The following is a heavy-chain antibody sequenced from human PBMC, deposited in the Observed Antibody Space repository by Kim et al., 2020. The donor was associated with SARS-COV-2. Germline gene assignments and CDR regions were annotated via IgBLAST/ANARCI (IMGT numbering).Heavy chain of an antibody. CDR3: ATLRITMVRGVIEKDY. CDR1: GYTLTELS. Sequence: ASVKVSCKVSGYTLTELSMHWVRQAPGKGLEWMGGFDPEDGETIYAQKFQGRVTMTEDTSTDTAYMELSSLRSEDTAVYYCATLRITMVRGVIEKDYWGQGTLVTVSS. V-gene: IGHV1-24*01. D-gene: IGHD3-10*01. J-gene: IGHJ4*02. CDR2: FDPEDGET.